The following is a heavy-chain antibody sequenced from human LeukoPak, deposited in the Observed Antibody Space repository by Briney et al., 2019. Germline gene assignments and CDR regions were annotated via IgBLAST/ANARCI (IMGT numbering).Heavy chain of an antibody. Sequence: GGSLRLSCAASGFTFSSYWMSWVRQAPGKGLEWVANIKQDGSEKYYVDSVKGRFTISRENAKNSLYLQMNSLRAEDTAVYYCARVGGRGVHYGMDVWGKGTTVTVSS. J-gene: IGHJ6*04. CDR3: ARVGGRGVHYGMDV. D-gene: IGHD3-10*01. CDR1: GFTFSSYW. CDR2: IKQDGSEK. V-gene: IGHV3-7*03.